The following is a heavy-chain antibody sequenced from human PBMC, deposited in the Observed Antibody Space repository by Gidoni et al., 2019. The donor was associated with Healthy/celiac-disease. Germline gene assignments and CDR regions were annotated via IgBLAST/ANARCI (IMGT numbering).Heavy chain of an antibody. V-gene: IGHV3-15*01. J-gene: IGHJ4*02. D-gene: IGHD4-17*01. CDR3: TTDVYGDYNDFLVY. Sequence: EVQLVESGGGLVKPGGSLRLSCAASGFTFSNAWMSWVRQAPGKGLEWVGRIKSKTDGGTTDYAAPVKGRFTISRDDSKNTLYLQMNSLKTEDTAVYYCTTDVYGDYNDFLVYWGQGTLVTVSS. CDR1: GFTFSNAW. CDR2: IKSKTDGGTT.